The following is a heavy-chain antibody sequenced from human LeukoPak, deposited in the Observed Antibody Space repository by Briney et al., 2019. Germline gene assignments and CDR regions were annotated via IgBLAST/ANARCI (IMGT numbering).Heavy chain of an antibody. V-gene: IGHV4-59*01. CDR1: GGSIGSYY. CDR2: IYYSGST. D-gene: IGHD1-7*01. CDR3: ARDTRLGTGTTYYYYGMDV. Sequence: SETLSLTCTVSGGSIGSYYWSWIRQPPGKGLEWIGYIYYSGSTNYNPSLKSRVTISVDTSKNQFSLKLSSVTAADTAVYYCARDTRLGTGTTYYYYGMDVWGQGTTVTVSS. J-gene: IGHJ6*02.